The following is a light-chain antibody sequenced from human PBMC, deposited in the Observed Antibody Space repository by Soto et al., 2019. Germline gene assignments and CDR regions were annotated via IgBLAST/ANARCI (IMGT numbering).Light chain of an antibody. V-gene: IGKV3-20*01. CDR1: QSVSRNY. CDR2: GAS. Sequence: EIVLTQSPGTLSLSPGERAVLSCRASQSVSRNYLAWYQQRPGQAPRLLIYGASSRATGIPGRFSGSGSGTDFTLTITRLEPEDFAVYYCQQYGRSPAWTFGQVTKVDSK. CDR3: QQYGRSPAWT. J-gene: IGKJ1*01.